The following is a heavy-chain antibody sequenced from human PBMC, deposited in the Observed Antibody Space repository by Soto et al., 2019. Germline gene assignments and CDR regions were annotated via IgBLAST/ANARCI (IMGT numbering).Heavy chain of an antibody. Sequence: EVRLVESGGGLVQPGASLRLSCAAGGFTFGAYWMSWVRQAPGKGLEWVANIKYDGSETYYVDSVKGRFTISRDNAKSSLYLEMNSLRAEDTAVYYCARGYRGYVFFDYWGQGALVTVSS. V-gene: IGHV3-7*03. CDR3: ARGYRGYVFFDY. CDR2: IKYDGSET. D-gene: IGHD5-12*01. J-gene: IGHJ4*02. CDR1: GFTFGAYW.